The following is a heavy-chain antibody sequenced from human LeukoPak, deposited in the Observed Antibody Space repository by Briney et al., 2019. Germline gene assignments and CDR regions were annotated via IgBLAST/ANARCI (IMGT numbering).Heavy chain of an antibody. D-gene: IGHD1/OR15-1a*01. CDR1: GYSSTSCW. J-gene: IGHJ5*02. CDR2: IYPGDPDT. Sequence: GESLKISCKGSGYSSTSCWIGWVRQMPGKGLEWMGIIYPGDPDTRYSPSFQGQVTISADKSISTAYLQWSSLKASDTAMYYCARWRGLALNNIWFDPWGQGTLVTVSS. CDR3: ARWRGLALNNIWFDP. V-gene: IGHV5-51*01.